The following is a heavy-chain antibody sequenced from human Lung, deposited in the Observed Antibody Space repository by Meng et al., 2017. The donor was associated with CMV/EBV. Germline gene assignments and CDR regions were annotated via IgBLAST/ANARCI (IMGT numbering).Heavy chain of an antibody. CDR3: ARGSVGYYGMDV. CDR1: GFIFNTHA. V-gene: IGHV3-21*01. J-gene: IGHJ6*02. CDR2: ISGSTPDK. D-gene: IGHD6-19*01. Sequence: GGSLRLSCAASGFIFNTHAMNWVRQAPGKGLEWVSAISGSTPDKWYADSVRGRFTISRDNAKNSLYLEMSSLRAEDTAAYFCARGSVGYYGMDVWGQGTTVTVSS.